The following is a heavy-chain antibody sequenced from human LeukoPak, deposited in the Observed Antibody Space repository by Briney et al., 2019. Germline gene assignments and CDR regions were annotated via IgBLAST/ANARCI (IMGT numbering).Heavy chain of an antibody. J-gene: IGHJ4*02. Sequence: GESLKISCKGSGYSFTSHWIGWVRQMPGKGLEWMGIIYPGDSDTKYSPSFQGQVTISADKSISTAYLQWSSLRASDTAMDYCARGGGRFYYDSSSYGSFDYWGQGTLVTVSS. V-gene: IGHV5-51*01. D-gene: IGHD3-22*01. CDR2: IYPGDSDT. CDR1: GYSFTSHW. CDR3: ARGGGRFYYDSSSYGSFDY.